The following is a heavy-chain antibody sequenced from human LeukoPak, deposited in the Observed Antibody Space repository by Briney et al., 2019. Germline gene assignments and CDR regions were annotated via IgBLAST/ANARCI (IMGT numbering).Heavy chain of an antibody. D-gene: IGHD3-22*01. Sequence: GGSLRLSCAASGFTFTSYSMNWVRQAPGKGLEWVSSISGGGGSTNSADSVKGRFTISRDNSKNTLYLQMNSLRAEDTAVYYCAKSSYYDSSGYYRGYYFDHWGQGTLVTVSS. CDR2: ISGGGGST. CDR1: GFTFTSYS. CDR3: AKSSYYDSSGYYRGYYFDH. J-gene: IGHJ4*02. V-gene: IGHV3-23*01.